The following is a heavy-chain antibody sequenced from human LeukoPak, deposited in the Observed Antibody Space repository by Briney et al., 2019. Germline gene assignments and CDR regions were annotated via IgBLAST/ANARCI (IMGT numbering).Heavy chain of an antibody. Sequence: GGSLRLSCTASGFTFGDYAMSWVRQAPGKGLEWVGFIRSKAYGGTTEYAASVKGRFTISRDDSKSIAYLQMNSLKTEDTAVYYCTRGGAAAGIGVDYWGQGTLVTVSS. CDR1: GFTFGDYA. CDR2: IRSKAYGGTT. J-gene: IGHJ4*02. D-gene: IGHD6-13*01. V-gene: IGHV3-49*04. CDR3: TRGGAAAGIGVDY.